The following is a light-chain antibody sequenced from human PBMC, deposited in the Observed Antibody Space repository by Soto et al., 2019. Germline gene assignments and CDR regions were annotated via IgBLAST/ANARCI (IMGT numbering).Light chain of an antibody. CDR3: QAWDSSTVV. CDR1: KLGDKY. V-gene: IGLV3-1*01. Sequence: SYELTQPPSVYVSPGQTASITCSRDKLGDKYACWYQQKPGQSPVLVIYQDSKRPSGIPERFSGSNSGNTATLTISGTQAMDEADYYCQAWDSSTVVFGGGTQLTVL. CDR2: QDS. J-gene: IGLJ2*01.